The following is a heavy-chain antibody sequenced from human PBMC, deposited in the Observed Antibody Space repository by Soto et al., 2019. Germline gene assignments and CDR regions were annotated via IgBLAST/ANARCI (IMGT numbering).Heavy chain of an antibody. D-gene: IGHD1-26*01. CDR2: IIPFFGTS. CDR3: ARVGHITNYGMAV. V-gene: IGHV1-69*01. CDR1: GGTFSSYP. J-gene: IGHJ6*02. Sequence: QVQLVQSGAEVKKPGSSVKVSCEASGGTFSSYPINWVRQAPGQGLEWMGGIIPFFGTSNYAQKFQGRVTITADDSTSTAYMELRSLRSADTAVYYCARVGHITNYGMAVWCQGTTVTVSS.